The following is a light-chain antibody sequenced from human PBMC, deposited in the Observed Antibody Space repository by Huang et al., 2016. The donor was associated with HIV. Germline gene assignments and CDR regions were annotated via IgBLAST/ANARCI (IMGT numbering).Light chain of an antibody. CDR3: HQYHNWPPST. Sequence: EIVLTQSPATLSVSPGETATLSCRASQSVGSNVAWYQHKPGQAPRLLIYEASSRATGIPARCSGSGSGTDFSLTIYSLQSEDFALYFCHQYHNWPPSTFGQGTTVDIK. J-gene: IGKJ1*01. CDR2: EAS. V-gene: IGKV3-15*01. CDR1: QSVGSN.